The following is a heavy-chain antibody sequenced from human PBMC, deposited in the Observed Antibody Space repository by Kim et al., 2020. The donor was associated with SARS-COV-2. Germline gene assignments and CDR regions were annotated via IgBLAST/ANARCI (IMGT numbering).Heavy chain of an antibody. CDR2: ISSSSSTI. J-gene: IGHJ5*02. V-gene: IGHV3-48*02. CDR3: ARSGILLSPGIAAAGTWWFDP. Sequence: GGSLRLSCAASGFTFSSYSMNWVRQAPGKGLEWVSYISSSSSTIYYADSVKGRFTISRDNAKNSLYLQMNSLRDEDTAVYYCARSGILLSPGIAAAGTWWFDPWGQGTLVTVSS. CDR1: GFTFSSYS. D-gene: IGHD6-13*01.